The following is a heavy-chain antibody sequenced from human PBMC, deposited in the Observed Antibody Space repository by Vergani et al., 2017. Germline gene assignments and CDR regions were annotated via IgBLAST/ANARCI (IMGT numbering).Heavy chain of an antibody. Sequence: QVQLVQSGAEVKKPGASVKVSCKASGYTFTSYYMHWVRQAPGQGLEWIGIINPSGGSTSYAQKFQGRVTMTRDTSTSTVYMELSSLRSEDTAVYYCARCLELLGAFDIWGQGTMVTVSS. CDR2: INPSGGST. V-gene: IGHV1-46*01. CDR1: GYTFTSYY. CDR3: ARCLELLGAFDI. J-gene: IGHJ3*02. D-gene: IGHD1-26*01.